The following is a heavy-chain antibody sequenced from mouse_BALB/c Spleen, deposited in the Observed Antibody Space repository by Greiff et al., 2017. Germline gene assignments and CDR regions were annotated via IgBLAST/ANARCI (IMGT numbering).Heavy chain of an antibody. CDR1: GFTFSSFG. CDR2: ISSGSSTI. J-gene: IGHJ2*01. D-gene: IGHD3-1*01. Sequence: EVMLVESGGGLVQPGESLKLSCAASGFTFSSFGMHWVRQAPEKGLEWVAYISSGSSTIYYADTVKGRFTISRDNPKNTLFLQMTSLRSEDTAMYYCARSQSSRYFDYWGQGTTLTVSS. CDR3: ARSQSSRYFDY. V-gene: IGHV5-17*02.